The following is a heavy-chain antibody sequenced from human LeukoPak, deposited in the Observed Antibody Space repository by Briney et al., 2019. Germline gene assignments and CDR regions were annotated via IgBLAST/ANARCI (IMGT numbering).Heavy chain of an antibody. CDR1: GYTFTRYG. D-gene: IGHD6-13*01. CDR3: ARDKVIASAGTPNWFDP. V-gene: IGHV1-18*01. Sequence: ASVKVSCKASGYTFTRYGISLVRQAPGQGLEWLGWISAYDGNTNYEQKFQGRVTMTTDTSTSTAYMELRSLRSDDTAVYYCARDKVIASAGTPNWFDPWGQGTLVTVSS. CDR2: ISAYDGNT. J-gene: IGHJ5*02.